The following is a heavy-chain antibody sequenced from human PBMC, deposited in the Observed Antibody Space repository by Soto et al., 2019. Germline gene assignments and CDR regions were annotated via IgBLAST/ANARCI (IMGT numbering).Heavy chain of an antibody. CDR3: ARDGGLRDILTGCPLAYYYYGMDV. CDR1: GGTFSSYA. V-gene: IGHV1-69*01. D-gene: IGHD3-9*01. CDR2: IIPIFGTA. J-gene: IGHJ6*02. Sequence: QVQLVQSGAEVKKPGSSVKVSCKASGGTFSSYAISWVRQAPGQGLEWMGGIIPIFGTANYAQKFQGRVTITADESTSTAYMELSSLRSEDTAVYYCARDGGLRDILTGCPLAYYYYGMDVWGQGTTVTVSS.